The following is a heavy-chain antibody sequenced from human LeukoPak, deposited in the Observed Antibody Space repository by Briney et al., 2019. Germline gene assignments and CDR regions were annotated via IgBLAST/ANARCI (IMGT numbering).Heavy chain of an antibody. CDR1: GFAFSSSA. CDR2: ISYDGTKT. D-gene: IGHD6-19*01. Sequence: GGSLRLSCAASGFAFSSSAIHWVRQAPGQGLEWVAVISYDGTKTYYSDSVKGRFTISRDNSKNTLSLQMNSLRVEDTAPYYCAKEIAVVGDFDAWGQGTLVTVSS. J-gene: IGHJ3*01. V-gene: IGHV3-30*18. CDR3: AKEIAVVGDFDA.